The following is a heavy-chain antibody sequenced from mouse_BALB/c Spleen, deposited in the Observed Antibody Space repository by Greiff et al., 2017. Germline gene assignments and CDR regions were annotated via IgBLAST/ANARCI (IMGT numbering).Heavy chain of an antibody. D-gene: IGHD4-1*01. V-gene: IGHV2-9*02. CDR1: GFSLTSYG. CDR3: AALGRGFAY. Sequence: VQLVESGPGLVAPSQSLSITCTVSGFSLTSYGVHWVRQPPGKGLEWLGVICAGGSTNYNSALMSRLSISKDNSKSQVCLKMHSLQTDDTAMYYCAALGRGFAYWGQGTLVTVSA. CDR2: ICAGGST. J-gene: IGHJ3*01.